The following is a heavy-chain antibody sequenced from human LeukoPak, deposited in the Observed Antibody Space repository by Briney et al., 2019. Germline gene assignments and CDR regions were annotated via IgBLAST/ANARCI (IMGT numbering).Heavy chain of an antibody. J-gene: IGHJ6*03. V-gene: IGHV3-20*01. CDR1: GFTFDDYG. Sequence: GGSLRLSCAASGFTFDDYGMSWVRQAPGKGLEWVSGINWNGGSTGYADSVKGRFTISRDNAKNSLYLQMNSLRAEDTALYHCARVSSPEMPSYYYYMDVWGKGTTVTVSS. D-gene: IGHD5-24*01. CDR2: INWNGGST. CDR3: ARVSSPEMPSYYYYMDV.